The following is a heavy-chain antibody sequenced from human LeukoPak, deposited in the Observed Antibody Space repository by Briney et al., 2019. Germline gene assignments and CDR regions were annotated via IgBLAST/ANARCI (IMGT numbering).Heavy chain of an antibody. CDR3: ANSLAVAGPFDY. CDR2: ISSNGDST. D-gene: IGHD6-19*01. CDR1: GFTFSRYA. V-gene: IGHV3-64D*06. Sequence: PGGSLRLSCSASGFTFSRYAMHWVRQAPGKGLIYVSGISSNGDSTYYADSVKGRFTISRDNSKNTLHLQMSSLRAEDTAVYYCANSLAVAGPFDYWGQGTLVTVSS. J-gene: IGHJ4*02.